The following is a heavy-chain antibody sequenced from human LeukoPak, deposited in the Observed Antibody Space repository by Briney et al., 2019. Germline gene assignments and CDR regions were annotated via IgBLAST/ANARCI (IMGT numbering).Heavy chain of an antibody. CDR1: GFTFSSYA. D-gene: IGHD2-2*01. V-gene: IGHV3-23*01. J-gene: IGHJ4*02. Sequence: PGGSLRLSCAASGFTFSSYAMTWVRQAPGKGLEWVSTINDSGGSTFYADSVKGRFTISRDNSKNTLYLQMNSLRAEDTAVYYCAKDSDIVVVPALTYDHWGQGTLVIVSS. CDR3: AKDSDIVVVPALTYDH. CDR2: INDSGGST.